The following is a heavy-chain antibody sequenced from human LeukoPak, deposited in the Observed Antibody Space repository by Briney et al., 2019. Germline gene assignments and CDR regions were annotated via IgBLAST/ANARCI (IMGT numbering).Heavy chain of an antibody. CDR2: INHSGST. V-gene: IGHV4-34*01. D-gene: IGHD2-15*01. J-gene: IGHJ5*02. CDR1: GGSFSGYY. Sequence: PSETLSLTCAVYGGSFSGYYWSWIRQPPGKGLEWIGEINHSGSTNYNPSLKSRVTISVDTSKNQFSLKLSSVTAADTAVYYCAREGPREHIVVVVAADNWFDPWGQGTLVTVSS. CDR3: AREGPREHIVVVVAADNWFDP.